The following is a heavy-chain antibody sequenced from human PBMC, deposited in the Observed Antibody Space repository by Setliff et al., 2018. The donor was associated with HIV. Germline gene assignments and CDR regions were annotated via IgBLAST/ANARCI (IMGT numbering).Heavy chain of an antibody. Sequence: PSETLSLTCTVSGGSISSGGYYWSWIRQHPGKGLEWIGYIYYSGSTNYNPSLKSRVTISVDTSKNQFSLKLSSVTAADTAVYYCARGFGSSWGGNYYYYYMDVWGKGTTVTVSS. CDR2: IYYSGST. D-gene: IGHD6-13*01. J-gene: IGHJ6*03. CDR1: GGSISSGGYY. V-gene: IGHV4-61*08. CDR3: ARGFGSSWGGNYYYYYMDV.